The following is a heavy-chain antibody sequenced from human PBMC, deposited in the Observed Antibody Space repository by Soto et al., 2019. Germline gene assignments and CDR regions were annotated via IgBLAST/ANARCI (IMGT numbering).Heavy chain of an antibody. CDR1: GFVFKDSS. CDR3: TRLISAAQDY. V-gene: IGHV3-73*01. J-gene: IGHJ4*02. Sequence: EVPLVESGGGVVQPGGSLKLSCAASGFVFKDSSIHWVRQASGKGLEWVGRIRDRAYNYATAYTASVKGRFTISRDDSNNTAYLQMTSLKTEDTAIYYCTRLISAAQDYWGQGTLVTVSS. D-gene: IGHD3-10*01. CDR2: IRDRAYNYAT.